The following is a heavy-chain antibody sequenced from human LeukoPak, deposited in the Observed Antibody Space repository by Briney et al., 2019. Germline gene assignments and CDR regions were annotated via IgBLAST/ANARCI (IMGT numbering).Heavy chain of an antibody. J-gene: IGHJ4*02. CDR1: GDSVSSNSVA. D-gene: IGHD1-1*01. Sequence: SQTLSLTCALSGDSVSSNSVAWNWIRQSPSRGLEWLGRTSYKSKCYNNYAVSVKSRITINPDTSKNQFSLQLNSVTPEDTAVYYCASWVHKLAHFDYWGQGTLVTVSS. V-gene: IGHV6-1*01. CDR3: ASWVHKLAHFDY. CDR2: TSYKSKCYN.